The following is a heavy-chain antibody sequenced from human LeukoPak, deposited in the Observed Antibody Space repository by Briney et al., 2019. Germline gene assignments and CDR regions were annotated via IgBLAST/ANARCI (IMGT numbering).Heavy chain of an antibody. CDR3: ARARATTIFDY. Sequence: GGSLRLSCAASGFTFISYSMNWVRQAPGKGLEWVSSISSSSSYIYYADSVKGRFTISRDNAKNSLYLQMNSLRAEDTAVYYCARARATTIFDYWGQGTLVTVSS. CDR2: ISSSSSYI. V-gene: IGHV3-21*01. CDR1: GFTFISYS. J-gene: IGHJ4*02. D-gene: IGHD1-26*01.